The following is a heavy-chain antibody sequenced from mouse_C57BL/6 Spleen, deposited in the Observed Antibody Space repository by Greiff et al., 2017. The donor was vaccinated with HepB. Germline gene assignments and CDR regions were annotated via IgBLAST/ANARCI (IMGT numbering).Heavy chain of an antibody. Sequence: DVKLVESGGDLVKPGGSLKLSCAASGFTFSSYGMSWVRQTPDKRLEWVATISSGGSYTYYPDSVKGRFTISRDNAKNTLYLQMSSLKSEDTAMYYCARQRKNYFDYWGQGTTLTVSS. CDR3: ARQRKNYFDY. V-gene: IGHV5-6*02. CDR1: GFTFSSYG. J-gene: IGHJ2*01. CDR2: ISSGGSYT.